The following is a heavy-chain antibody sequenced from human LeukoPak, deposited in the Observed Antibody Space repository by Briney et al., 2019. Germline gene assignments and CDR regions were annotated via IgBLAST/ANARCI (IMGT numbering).Heavy chain of an antibody. D-gene: IGHD5-18*01. CDR2: IYYSGST. Sequence: PSETLSLACTVSGYSISSGYYWGWIRQPPGKGLEWIGSIYYSGSTYYNPSLKGRVTISVDTSKNQFSLKLSSVTAADTAVYYCARIWWIQLWLNWFDPWGQGTLVTVSS. CDR1: GYSISSGYY. V-gene: IGHV4-38-2*02. J-gene: IGHJ5*02. CDR3: ARIWWIQLWLNWFDP.